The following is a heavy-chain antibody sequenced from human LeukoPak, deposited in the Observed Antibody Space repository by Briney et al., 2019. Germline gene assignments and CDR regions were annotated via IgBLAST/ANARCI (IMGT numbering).Heavy chain of an antibody. J-gene: IGHJ4*02. CDR2: ISYSGTT. CDR1: GGSIASSNYY. V-gene: IGHV4-39*01. CDR3: GSVNRGWFGVGDY. Sequence: SETLSLTCTVSGGSIASSNYYWGWIRQPPGKGLEWIGGISYSGTTYYNPSLKSRVTISVDTSKNQFSLNLNSVTAADTAVYYCGSVNRGWFGVGDYWGQGTLVTASS. D-gene: IGHD3-10*01.